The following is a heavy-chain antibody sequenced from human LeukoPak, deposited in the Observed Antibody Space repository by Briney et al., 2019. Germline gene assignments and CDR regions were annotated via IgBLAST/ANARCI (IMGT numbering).Heavy chain of an antibody. CDR2: ISPNSDDT. J-gene: IGHJ4*02. V-gene: IGHV1-2*02. CDR3: ARGGFDY. Sequence: ASVKVSCKASGYTFTGYYLHWVRQAPGQGLEWMGWISPNSDDTNYAQNFRGRVNMTRDTSISTAYMELSRLRSDDTAIYYCARGGFDYWGQGTLVTVSS. CDR1: GYTFTGYY.